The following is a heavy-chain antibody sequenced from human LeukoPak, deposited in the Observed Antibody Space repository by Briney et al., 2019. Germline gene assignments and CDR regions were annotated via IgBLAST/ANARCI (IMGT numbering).Heavy chain of an antibody. Sequence: GGSLRLSCAASGFTFSSYGMNWVRQAPGKGLEWVSSVSTSSTYIYYADSVKGRFTISRDNARNSLYLQMNSLRAEDTAVYYCAKDRIGLGYYDSSGKEDYWGQGTLVTVSS. CDR1: GFTFSSYG. CDR2: VSTSSTYI. V-gene: IGHV3-21*01. CDR3: AKDRIGLGYYDSSGKEDY. J-gene: IGHJ4*02. D-gene: IGHD3-22*01.